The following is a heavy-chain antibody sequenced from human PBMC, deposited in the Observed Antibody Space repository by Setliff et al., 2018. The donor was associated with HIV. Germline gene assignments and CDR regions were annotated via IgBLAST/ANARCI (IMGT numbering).Heavy chain of an antibody. J-gene: IGHJ4*01. V-gene: IGHV3-30*18. Sequence: GSLRLSCVASGFSISSSGMQCGRQAPGKGLEWLAFISYDETDKDYSASVKSRFTISRDNSKNILWLQMSSLRPEDTAVYRCAKFHGLVAGKGDDYWGHGTLVTVSS. D-gene: IGHD6-19*01. CDR1: GFSISSSG. CDR2: ISYDETDK. CDR3: AKFHGLVAGKGDDY.